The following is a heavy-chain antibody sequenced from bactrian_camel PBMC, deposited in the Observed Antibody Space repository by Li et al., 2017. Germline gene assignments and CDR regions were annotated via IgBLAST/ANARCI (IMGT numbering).Heavy chain of an antibody. V-gene: IGHV3S54*01. CDR2: IYTADGSP. Sequence: HVQLVESGGGSVQAGGSLRLSCAASGRASSTNCMGWFRQAPGTEREGVASIYTADGSPSYADSVRGRFTISRDSAKNTVYLQMNSLKPEDTAMYYCAIGLTIPTMCRLRGYEYGYWGRGTQVTVS. J-gene: IGHJ4*01. D-gene: IGHD4*01. CDR1: GRASSTNC. CDR3: AIGLTIPTMCRLRGYEYGY.